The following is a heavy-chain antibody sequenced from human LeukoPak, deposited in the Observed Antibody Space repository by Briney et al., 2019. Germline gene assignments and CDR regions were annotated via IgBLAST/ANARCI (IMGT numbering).Heavy chain of an antibody. D-gene: IGHD3-16*01. V-gene: IGHV3-21*01. Sequence: SGGSLRLSCAASGFTFGSYAMNWVRQAPGKGLEWVSSISSGSSFIYYADSVKGRFTIARDNAKNSLYLQMNSLRPEDTAIYYCVRDRGGERWFDPWGQGTLVTVSS. CDR3: VRDRGGERWFDP. CDR2: ISSGSSFI. CDR1: GFTFGSYA. J-gene: IGHJ5*02.